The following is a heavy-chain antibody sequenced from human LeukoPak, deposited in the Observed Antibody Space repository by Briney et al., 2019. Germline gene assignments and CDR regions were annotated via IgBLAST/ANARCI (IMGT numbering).Heavy chain of an antibody. CDR3: AGRPTGYSSGYIH. Sequence: GGSLRLSCVASGITFSNYAVSWVRQAPEKGLDWVSVISGSAHKIRYADSVKGRFTISRDNSENIAYLQMNNLRVEDTAVYYCAGRPTGYSSGYIHWGQGTLVTVSS. J-gene: IGHJ4*02. CDR2: ISGSAHKI. D-gene: IGHD5-18*01. CDR1: GITFSNYA. V-gene: IGHV3-23*01.